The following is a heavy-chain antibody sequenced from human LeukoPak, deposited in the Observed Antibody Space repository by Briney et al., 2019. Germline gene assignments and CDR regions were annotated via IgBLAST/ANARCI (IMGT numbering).Heavy chain of an antibody. CDR2: ISSSGSAI. V-gene: IGHV3-11*01. J-gene: IGHJ6*03. CDR1: GFTFSDYY. Sequence: GSLRLSCAASGFTFSDYYMSWIRQAPGKGLEWVSYISSSGSAIYYADSVKGRFTISRDNAKNSLYLQMNSLRAEDTAVYYCATQGGTYYYMDVWGKGTTVTVSS. CDR3: ATQGGTYYYMDV. D-gene: IGHD1-26*01.